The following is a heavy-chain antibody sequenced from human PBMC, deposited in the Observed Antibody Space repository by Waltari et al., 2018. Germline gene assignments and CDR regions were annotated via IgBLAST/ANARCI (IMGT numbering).Heavy chain of an antibody. Sequence: QVQLVQSGAEVKKPGASVKVSCKVSGYTLTELSMHWVRQAPGNGLEWMGGVKPEDGETIYEQKFQGRVTRTEDTSTDTAYMELSSLRSEDTAVYYCATPRPGVIGAYYYYYGMDVWGQGTTVTVSS. CDR2: VKPEDGET. CDR1: GYTLTELS. V-gene: IGHV1-24*01. CDR3: ATPRPGVIGAYYYYYGMDV. J-gene: IGHJ6*02.